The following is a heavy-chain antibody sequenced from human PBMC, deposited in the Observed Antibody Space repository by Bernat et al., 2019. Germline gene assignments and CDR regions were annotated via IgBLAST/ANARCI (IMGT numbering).Heavy chain of an antibody. D-gene: IGHD1-26*01. V-gene: IGHV3-48*01. CDR3: ARELWLGIEAVGVDY. CDR1: RFTFSNYS. J-gene: IGHJ4*02. CDR2: ISSSSSTI. Sequence: EAQLVESGGGLVQPGGSLRLSCAASRFTFSNYSMNWVRQAPGKGLEWVSYISSSSSTIYYADSVKGRFTVSRDNAKNSLYLQMNSLRAEDTAVYYCARELWLGIEAVGVDYWGQGTLVTVSS.